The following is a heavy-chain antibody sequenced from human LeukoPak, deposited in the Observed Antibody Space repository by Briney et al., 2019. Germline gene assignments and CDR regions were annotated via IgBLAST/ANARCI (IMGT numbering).Heavy chain of an antibody. CDR3: ASKDSSGWYEEA. D-gene: IGHD6-19*01. J-gene: IGHJ5*02. CDR1: GFTFSSYS. CDR2: ISSSSSYI. V-gene: IGHV3-21*01. Sequence: SGGSLRLSCAASGFTFSSYSMNWVRQAPGKGLEWVSSISSSSSYIYYADSVKGRFTISRDNAKNSLYLQMNSLRAEDTAVYYCASKDSSGWYEEAWGQGTLVTVSS.